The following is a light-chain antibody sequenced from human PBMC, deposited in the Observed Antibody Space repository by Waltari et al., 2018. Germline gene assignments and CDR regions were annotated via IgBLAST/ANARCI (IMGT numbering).Light chain of an antibody. V-gene: IGLV1-51*01. J-gene: IGLJ2*01. Sequence: QSVLTQPPSVSAAPAQTVHISCSGRNSHIGNTYVCWYQQLPGTAPKLLIYDNNKRPSGIPDRFFGSKSGASATLGITGLQTGDEADYYCATWDNSLRHVVFGGGTKLTVL. CDR2: DNN. CDR3: ATWDNSLRHVV. CDR1: NSHIGNTY.